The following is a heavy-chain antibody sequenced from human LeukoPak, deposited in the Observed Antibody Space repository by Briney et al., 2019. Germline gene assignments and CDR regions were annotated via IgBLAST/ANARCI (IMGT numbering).Heavy chain of an antibody. Sequence: VANIDQGGSVRNYMSSLKGRCTISRDNAKKSLYLEINSLRADDTAVYYCARDPESSSFDLWGRGALVTVSS. CDR2: IDQGGSVR. V-gene: IGHV3-7*01. D-gene: IGHD6-13*01. J-gene: IGHJ4*02. CDR3: ARDPESSSFDL.